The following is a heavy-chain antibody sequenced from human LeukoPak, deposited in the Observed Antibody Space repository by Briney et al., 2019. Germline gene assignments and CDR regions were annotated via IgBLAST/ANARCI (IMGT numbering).Heavy chain of an antibody. CDR1: GFTFSSYA. J-gene: IGHJ4*02. V-gene: IGHV3-30-3*01. CDR3: ARDPKAYQLLYYFDY. CDR2: ISYDGSNK. D-gene: IGHD2-2*01. Sequence: GGSLRLSCAASGFTFSSYAMHWVRQAPGKGLEWVAVISYDGSNKYYADSVKGRFTISRDNSKNTLYLQMNSLRAEDTAVYYCARDPKAYQLLYYFDYWGQGTLVTVSS.